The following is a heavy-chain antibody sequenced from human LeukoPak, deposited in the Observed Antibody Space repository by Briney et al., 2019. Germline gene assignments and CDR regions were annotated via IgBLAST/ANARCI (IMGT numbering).Heavy chain of an antibody. CDR3: ARSFSGNYDRRYFDL. V-gene: IGHV1-46*01. J-gene: IGHJ2*01. CDR2: INPSGGST. D-gene: IGHD3-10*01. CDR1: GYTFTSYY. Sequence: ASVKVSCKAFGYTFTSYYMYWVRQAPGQGLEWMGIINPSGGSTTYAQKFQGRVTITRDTSASTAYMELSSLRSEDTAVYYCARSFSGNYDRRYFDLWGRGTLVTVSS.